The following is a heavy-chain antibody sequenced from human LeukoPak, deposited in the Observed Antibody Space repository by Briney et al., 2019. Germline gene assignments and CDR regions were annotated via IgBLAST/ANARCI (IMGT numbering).Heavy chain of an antibody. CDR1: GYTFTGHY. J-gene: IGHJ5*02. CDR3: ARNTHKRSYEGP. Sequence: ASVKVSCKASGYTFTGHYMHWVRQAPGQGLEWMGWINPNSGGTNYAQKFQGRVTMTRDTSISTAYMELSRLRSDDTAVYYCARNTHKRSYEGPWGQGTLVTVSS. V-gene: IGHV1-2*02. CDR2: INPNSGGT. D-gene: IGHD1-26*01.